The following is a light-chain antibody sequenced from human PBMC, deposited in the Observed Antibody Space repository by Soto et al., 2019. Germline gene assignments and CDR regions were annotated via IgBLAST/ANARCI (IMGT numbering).Light chain of an antibody. CDR3: QQYNSYWK. CDR2: DAS. Sequence: DIQMTQSPSTLSASVVDRVTITCRASQSISSWLAWYQQKPGKAPKLLIYDASSLESGVPSRFSGSGSGTEFTLTISSLQPDDFATYYCQQYNSYWKFGQGTKVDI. CDR1: QSISSW. J-gene: IGKJ1*01. V-gene: IGKV1-5*01.